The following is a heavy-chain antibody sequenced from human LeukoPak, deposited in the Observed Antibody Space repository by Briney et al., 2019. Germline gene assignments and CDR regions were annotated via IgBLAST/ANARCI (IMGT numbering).Heavy chain of an antibody. V-gene: IGHV4-4*07. CDR1: GGSISSYY. D-gene: IGHD4-17*01. J-gene: IGHJ4*02. Sequence: NPSETLSLTCTVSGGSISSYYWSWIRQPPGKGLEWIGRIYTSGSTNYNPSLKSRVTMSVDTSKNQFSLNLSSVTAADTAVYYCARDYGDFEDYFDYWGQGTLVTVSS. CDR2: IYTSGST. CDR3: ARDYGDFEDYFDY.